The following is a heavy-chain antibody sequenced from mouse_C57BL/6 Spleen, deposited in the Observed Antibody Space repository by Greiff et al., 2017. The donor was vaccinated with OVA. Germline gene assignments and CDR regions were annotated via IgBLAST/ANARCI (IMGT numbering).Heavy chain of an antibody. CDR3: ARWDYYSNYAAMDY. J-gene: IGHJ4*01. CDR2: IYPGSGST. D-gene: IGHD2-5*01. CDR1: GYTFTSYW. Sequence: QVQLKQPGAELVKPGASVKMSCKASGYTFTSYWITWVKQRPGQGLEWIGDIYPGSGSTNYNEKFKSKATLTVDTSSSTAYMQLSSLTSEDSAVYYCARWDYYSNYAAMDYWGQGTSVTVSS. V-gene: IGHV1-55*01.